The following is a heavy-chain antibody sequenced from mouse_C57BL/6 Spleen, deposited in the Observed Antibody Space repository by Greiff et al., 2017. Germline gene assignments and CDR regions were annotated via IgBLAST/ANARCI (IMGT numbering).Heavy chain of an antibody. D-gene: IGHD3-2*02. CDR2: IWGVGST. CDR3: ASQGSSSWFAY. Sequence: VKLVESGPGLVAPSQSLSITCTVSGFSLTSYGVDWVRQSPGKGLEWLGVIWGVGSTNYNSALKSRLSISKDNSKSQVFLKMNSLQTDDTAMYYCASQGSSSWFAYWGQGTLVTVSA. CDR1: GFSLTSYG. V-gene: IGHV2-6*01. J-gene: IGHJ3*01.